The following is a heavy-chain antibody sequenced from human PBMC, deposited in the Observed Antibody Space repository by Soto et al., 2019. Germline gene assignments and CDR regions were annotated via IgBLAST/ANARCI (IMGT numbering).Heavy chain of an antibody. V-gene: IGHV3-33*05. CDR3: ARWVTTGGLDV. CDR2: TSYDGSNN. CDR1: GFTFRSYV. J-gene: IGHJ4*02. Sequence: QVQLVESGGGVVQPGTSLSLSCVGSGFTFRSYVIHWVRQAPGKGLEWVALTSYDGSNNFYGDSVKGRFTISRHNSRNTVELQMDSLRFEDTALYYCARWVTTGGLDVWGQGTLVSVSS. D-gene: IGHD2-21*02.